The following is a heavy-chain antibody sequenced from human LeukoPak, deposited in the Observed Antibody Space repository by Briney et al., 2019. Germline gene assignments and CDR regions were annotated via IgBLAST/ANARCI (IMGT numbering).Heavy chain of an antibody. CDR1: GYTFTGYY. CDR3: ARGIGIQAAITLDY. J-gene: IGHJ4*02. D-gene: IGHD2-2*02. Sequence: ASVKVSCKASGYTFTGYYMHSVRQTPGQGVEWMGWINPNSGGTNYAQKFQGRVTMTRDTSISTAYMELSRLRSDDTAVYYCARGIGIQAAITLDYWGQGTLVTVSS. CDR2: INPNSGGT. V-gene: IGHV1-2*02.